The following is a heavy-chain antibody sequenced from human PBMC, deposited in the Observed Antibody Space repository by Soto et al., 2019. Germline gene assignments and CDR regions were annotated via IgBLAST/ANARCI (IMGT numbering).Heavy chain of an antibody. V-gene: IGHV4-59*01. Sequence: TLSLTCSVSGGSINSYCWSWIRQPPGKGLEWIGYIYNSDSTKYNPSLKSRVTISVDTSRNQFSLNLNSVTAADTAVYYCARGEEDYYDSTGYYPDYWGQGTLVTVSS. D-gene: IGHD3-22*01. CDR3: ARGEEDYYDSTGYYPDY. J-gene: IGHJ4*02. CDR2: IYNSDST. CDR1: GGSINSYC.